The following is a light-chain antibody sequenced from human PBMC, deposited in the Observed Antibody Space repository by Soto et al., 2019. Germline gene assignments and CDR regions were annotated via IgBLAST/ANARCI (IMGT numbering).Light chain of an antibody. CDR2: HAS. CDR3: QQYNSYS. V-gene: IGKV1-5*01. CDR1: HIISNW. J-gene: IGKJ1*01. Sequence: DIQITRSPSTLRSCVGYIVTSTFRASHIISNWLAWYQQDPGTAPKVLIYHASNLQSGVPSRFSGSGSGTEFTLTISSLQPDDFATYYCQQYNSYSFGQGPKVDIK.